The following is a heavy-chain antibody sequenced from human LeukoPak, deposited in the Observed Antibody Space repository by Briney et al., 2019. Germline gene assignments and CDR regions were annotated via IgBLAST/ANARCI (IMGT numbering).Heavy chain of an antibody. Sequence: GESLKISCKASGYSFTNYYTTWVRQMPGEGLEWMGSVDPTDSYANYSPSFQGHVTISADKSISTAYLHWSSLRASDTAMYYCARLGSSHYFDYWGRGALVTVSS. V-gene: IGHV5-10-1*01. J-gene: IGHJ4*02. CDR3: ARLGSSHYFDY. CDR1: GYSFTNYY. D-gene: IGHD3-16*01. CDR2: VDPTDSYA.